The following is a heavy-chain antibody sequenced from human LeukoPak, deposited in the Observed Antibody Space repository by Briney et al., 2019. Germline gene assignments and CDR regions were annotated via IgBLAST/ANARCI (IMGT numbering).Heavy chain of an antibody. D-gene: IGHD6-25*01. Sequence: SQTLSLTCAVSGGSISSGSYYWSWIRQPAGKGLEWIGRIYTSGSTNYNPSLKSRVTISVDTSKNQFSLKLSSVTAADTAVYYCAGIAAGWFDPWGQGTLVTVSS. CDR3: AGIAAGWFDP. J-gene: IGHJ5*02. V-gene: IGHV4-61*02. CDR1: GGSISSGSYY. CDR2: IYTSGST.